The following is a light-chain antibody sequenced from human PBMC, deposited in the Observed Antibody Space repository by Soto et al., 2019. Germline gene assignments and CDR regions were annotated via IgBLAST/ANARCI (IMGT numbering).Light chain of an antibody. Sequence: AIQMTQSPSSLSASVGARLTITCRASQDVRNYVGWYQQKPGKAPKFLIYGAFSLETGIPSRFSGSGSGTEFTLSISSLHPDYFATYYCHQYNSYWTFGQGTNVDI. CDR2: GAF. J-gene: IGKJ1*01. CDR1: QDVRNY. CDR3: HQYNSYWT. V-gene: IGKV1-6*01.